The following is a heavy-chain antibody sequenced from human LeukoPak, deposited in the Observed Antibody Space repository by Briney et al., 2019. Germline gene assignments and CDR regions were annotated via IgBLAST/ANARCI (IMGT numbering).Heavy chain of an antibody. CDR1: GSHFTNYW. D-gene: IGHD3-22*01. CDR3: ARQQLYYDNTGYGGLDY. CDR2: VYPGDSDT. Sequence: GASLQISCTVSGSHFTNYWIGWVRQLPGKGLEWMGIVYPGDSDTRYSPSFRGQVTISADKAITTAYLQWSSLKASDTAMYYCARQQLYYDNTGYGGLDYWGQGTLVTVSS. J-gene: IGHJ4*02. V-gene: IGHV5-51*01.